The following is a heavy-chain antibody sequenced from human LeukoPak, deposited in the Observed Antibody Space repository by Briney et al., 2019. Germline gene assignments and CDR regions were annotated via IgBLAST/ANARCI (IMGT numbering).Heavy chain of an antibody. CDR1: GYSFTGYH. V-gene: IGHV1-2*02. D-gene: IGHD3-3*01. J-gene: IGHJ3*01. Sequence: GASVKVSCKAFGYSFTGYHLHWVRQAPRQGLELMGWVNPKTGGTSYARKFQGRVTMTRDTSINTVNMELSRLTSDDPAVYYCASEFSSKLEWLAYVTGDDAFDVWGQGTMITVP. CDR3: ASEFSSKLEWLAYVTGDDAFDV. CDR2: VNPKTGGT.